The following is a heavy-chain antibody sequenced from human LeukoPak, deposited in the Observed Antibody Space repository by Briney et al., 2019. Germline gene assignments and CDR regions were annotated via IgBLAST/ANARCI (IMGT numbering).Heavy chain of an antibody. CDR3: ASLSPTHAFDI. Sequence: SETLSLTCTVSGGSISSYYWSWIRQPPGKGLEWIGYIYTSGSTNYSPSLKSRVTISVDTSKNQFSLKLSSVTAADTAVYYCASLSPTHAFDIWGQGTMVTVSS. J-gene: IGHJ3*02. CDR1: GGSISSYY. V-gene: IGHV4-4*09. CDR2: IYTSGST.